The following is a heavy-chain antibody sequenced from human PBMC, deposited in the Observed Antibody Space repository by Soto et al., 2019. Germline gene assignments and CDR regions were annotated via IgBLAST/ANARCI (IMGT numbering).Heavy chain of an antibody. J-gene: IGHJ4*02. V-gene: IGHV3-33*01. CDR3: ARDGTGWTGGDH. D-gene: IGHD6-19*01. CDR2: LWRDGSKV. Sequence: PGGSLRLSCAASGFTFSDYDMHCVRQAPGKRLEWVAVLWRDGSKVYYADSVKGRFTISRDNSKNTLYLEMNSLRVEDTAVYYCARDGTGWTGGDHWGQGTLVTVSS. CDR1: GFTFSDYD.